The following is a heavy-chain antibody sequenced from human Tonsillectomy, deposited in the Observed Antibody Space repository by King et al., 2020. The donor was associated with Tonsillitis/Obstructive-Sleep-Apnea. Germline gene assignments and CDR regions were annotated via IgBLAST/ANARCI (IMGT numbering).Heavy chain of an antibody. D-gene: IGHD4-17*01. Sequence: VQLQESGPGLVKPSETLSLTCTVSGASISGYYWSWIRQPPGKGLEWIGYVHYSGSTKYSPSLKSRVTISVDTPKNQFSLKLSSVTAADTAVYYCARETPYGDYVDYWGQGTLVTVSS. CDR1: GASISGYY. CDR3: ARETPYGDYVDY. CDR2: VHYSGST. V-gene: IGHV4-59*01. J-gene: IGHJ4*02.